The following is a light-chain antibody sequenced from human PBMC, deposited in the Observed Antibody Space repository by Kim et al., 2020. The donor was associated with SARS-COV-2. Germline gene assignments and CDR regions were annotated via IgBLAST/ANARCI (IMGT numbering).Light chain of an antibody. CDR1: RSIGSW. J-gene: IGKJ1*01. CDR3: QQADSFPT. V-gene: IGKV1-12*01. CDR2: TAS. Sequence: SASVGDRVTITCRASRSIGSWLAWYQQIPGKAPKLLIYTASILESGVPSRFSGSGSGTDFSLTISSLQPEDFATYYCQQADSFPTFGQGTKVDIK.